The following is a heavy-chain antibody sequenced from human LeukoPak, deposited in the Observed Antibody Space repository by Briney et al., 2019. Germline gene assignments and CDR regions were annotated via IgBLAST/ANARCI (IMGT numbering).Heavy chain of an antibody. D-gene: IGHD1-26*01. CDR2: ITASGTDT. V-gene: IGHV3-23*01. CDR1: GFSVSTYP. CDR3: AKDLYSVITFTLDS. Sequence: QTGGSLRLSCTASGFSVSTYPMAWVRQAPGEGLQWVSTITASGTDTFYADSVKGRFTISRDNSKSTLFLQMNSLRVADTAVYYCAKDLYSVITFTLDSWGQGTLVTVSS. J-gene: IGHJ4*02.